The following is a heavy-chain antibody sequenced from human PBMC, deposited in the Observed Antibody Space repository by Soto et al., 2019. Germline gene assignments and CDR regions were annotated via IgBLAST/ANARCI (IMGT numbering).Heavy chain of an antibody. Sequence: EVQLVESGGGLVKPGGSLRLSCAASGFTFSSYSMNWVRQAPGKGLEWVSSISSSSSYIYYADSVKGRFTISRDNAKNSLYLQMNSLRAEDTAVYYCAREAGGSGSYYKGYFDYWGQGTLVTVSS. CDR1: GFTFSSYS. V-gene: IGHV3-21*01. CDR2: ISSSSSYI. D-gene: IGHD3-10*01. J-gene: IGHJ4*02. CDR3: AREAGGSGSYYKGYFDY.